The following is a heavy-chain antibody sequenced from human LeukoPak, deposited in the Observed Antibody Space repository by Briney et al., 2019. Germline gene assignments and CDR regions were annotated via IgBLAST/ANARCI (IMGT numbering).Heavy chain of an antibody. V-gene: IGHV3-33*06. CDR2: IWYDGSNK. CDR3: AKEQMGCSGGSCYDAFDI. Sequence: PGRSLRLSCAASGSTFSSYGMHWVRQAPGKGLEWVAVIWYDGSNKYYADSVKGRFTISRDNSKNTLYLQMNSLRAEDTAVYYCAKEQMGCSGGSCYDAFDIRGQGTMVTVSS. D-gene: IGHD2-15*01. J-gene: IGHJ3*02. CDR1: GSTFSSYG.